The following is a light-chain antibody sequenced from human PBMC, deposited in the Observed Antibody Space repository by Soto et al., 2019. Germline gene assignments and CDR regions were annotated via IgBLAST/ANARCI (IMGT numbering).Light chain of an antibody. J-gene: IGKJ4*01. Sequence: LTQSPSSLSATIRARVPITCRASQDISSFLAWYQQKPGKAPKLLIYAASTLQSGVPSRFSGSGSGTDGTLTLSSLQPEDGPTYDGQQSYRTPLTFGGGTKVEIK. CDR1: QDISSF. CDR2: AAS. V-gene: IGKV1-9*01. CDR3: QQSYRTPLT.